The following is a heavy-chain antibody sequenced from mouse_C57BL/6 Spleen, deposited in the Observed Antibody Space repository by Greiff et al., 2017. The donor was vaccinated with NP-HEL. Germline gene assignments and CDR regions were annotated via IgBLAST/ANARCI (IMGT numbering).Heavy chain of an antibody. CDR3: ARSGSYYYLYYAMDY. D-gene: IGHD1-1*02. CDR1: GYTFTSYW. CDR2: IDPSDSST. Sequence: QVQLQQPGAELVRPGTSVKLSCKASGYTFTSYWMHWVKQRPGQGLEWIGVIDPSDSSTNYTQKFKGKATLTVETSSSTAYMQLSSLTSEDSAVYYCARSGSYYYLYYAMDYWGQGTSVTVSS. J-gene: IGHJ4*01. V-gene: IGHV1-59*01.